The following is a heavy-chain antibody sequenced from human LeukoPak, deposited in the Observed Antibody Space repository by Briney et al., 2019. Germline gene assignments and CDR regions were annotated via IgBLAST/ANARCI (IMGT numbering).Heavy chain of an antibody. CDR1: GDSISSYY. CDR3: ARQGYCSGGTSYALFDP. D-gene: IGHD2-15*01. CDR2: IFYSGTT. V-gene: IGHV4-59*08. J-gene: IGHJ5*02. Sequence: PSETLSLTCTVSGDSISSYYWSWIRQPPGKGLEWIGYIFYSGTTYYTPSLKSRATMSVDTSKNQLSLRLVSVTAADTAVYYCARQGYCSGGTSYALFDPWGQGTLVIVSS.